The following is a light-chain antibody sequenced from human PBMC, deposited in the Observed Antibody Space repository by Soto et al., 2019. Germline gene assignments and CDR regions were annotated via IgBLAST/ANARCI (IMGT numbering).Light chain of an antibody. Sequence: SYELTQPPSVSVAPGQTARITCGGTNIGRKSVHWYQQKPGQAPVVVVYDDRDRPSGIPERFSGSKSGTSATLGITGFQTGDVADYYCVSWDCSLSAYVFGTGTKLTVL. CDR1: NIGRKS. CDR2: DDR. CDR3: VSWDCSLSAYV. J-gene: IGLJ1*01. V-gene: IGLV3-21*02.